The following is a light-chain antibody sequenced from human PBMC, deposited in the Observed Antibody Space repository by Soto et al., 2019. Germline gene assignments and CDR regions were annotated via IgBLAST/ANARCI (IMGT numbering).Light chain of an antibody. Sequence: DIQMTQSPSSLSASVGDRVTITCRASQTISSFLNWYQQKPGKAPKLLIYAASNLRSGVPSRFSGSGSGTEFTLTISSLQPEDFATDYCQQSYSTPRTFGQGTKVEIK. CDR3: QQSYSTPRT. J-gene: IGKJ1*01. CDR2: AAS. V-gene: IGKV1-39*01. CDR1: QTISSF.